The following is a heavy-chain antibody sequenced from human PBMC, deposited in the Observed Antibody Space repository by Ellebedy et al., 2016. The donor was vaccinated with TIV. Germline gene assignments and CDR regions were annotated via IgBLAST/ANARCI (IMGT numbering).Heavy chain of an antibody. J-gene: IGHJ4*01. CDR2: IRSKIYGGTT. CDR1: GITVTDQY. CDR3: SSRRLTGGIDD. D-gene: IGHD3-9*01. V-gene: IGHV3-72*01. Sequence: GESLKISCAASGITVTDQYMDWVRQAPGKGLEWVGFIRSKIYGGTTEYAASVKGRFTISRDRSRNSLYLQMNSLKIDDTAVYYCSSRRLTGGIDDWGRGTLVTVSS.